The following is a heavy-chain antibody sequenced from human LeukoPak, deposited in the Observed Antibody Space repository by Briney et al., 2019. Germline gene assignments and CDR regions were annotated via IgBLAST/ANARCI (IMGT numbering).Heavy chain of an antibody. CDR1: GGSISSYY. Sequence: SETLSLTCSVSGGSISSYYWSWIRQPPGKGLEWIGYIYYSGSTNYNPSLKSRVTISVHTSKNQFSLKLRSVTAADTAVYYCARGMYSSLRLVYYYMDVWGKGTTVTVSS. J-gene: IGHJ6*03. CDR3: ARGMYSSLRLVYYYMDV. CDR2: IYYSGST. V-gene: IGHV4-59*01. D-gene: IGHD6-6*01.